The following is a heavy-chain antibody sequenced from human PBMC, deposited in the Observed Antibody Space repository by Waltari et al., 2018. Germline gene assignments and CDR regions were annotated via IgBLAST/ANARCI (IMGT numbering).Heavy chain of an antibody. J-gene: IGHJ6*03. D-gene: IGHD6-13*01. Sequence: QVQLQESGPGLVKPSETLSLTCTVSGGSISSYYWSWLRQPPGKGLEWIGYIYYSGSTNYNPSLKSRVTISVDTSKNQFSLKLSSVTAADTAVYYCARVGGTAAAENYYYYYMDVWGKGTTVTVSS. V-gene: IGHV4-59*01. CDR3: ARVGGTAAAENYYYYYMDV. CDR1: GGSISSYY. CDR2: IYYSGST.